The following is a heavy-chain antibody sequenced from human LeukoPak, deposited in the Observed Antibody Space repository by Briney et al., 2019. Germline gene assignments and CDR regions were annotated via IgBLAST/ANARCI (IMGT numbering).Heavy chain of an antibody. J-gene: IGHJ4*02. Sequence: EGSLRLSCAASGLTFSSFAMSWVRQAPGTGLEWVSSISGSGGSTYYADSVKGRFTISRDNSKNTLYLQMNSLRGEDTAVYYCAKDREGTIADYFDYWGQGTLVTVSS. CDR1: GLTFSSFA. D-gene: IGHD1-7*01. CDR3: AKDREGTIADYFDY. V-gene: IGHV3-23*01. CDR2: ISGSGGST.